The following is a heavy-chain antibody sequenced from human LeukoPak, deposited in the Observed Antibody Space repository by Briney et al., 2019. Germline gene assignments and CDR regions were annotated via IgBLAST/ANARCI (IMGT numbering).Heavy chain of an antibody. D-gene: IGHD1/OR15-1a*01. J-gene: IGHJ4*02. V-gene: IGHV4-4*07. CDR2: IYSSGST. Sequence: PSETLSLTCTVSGGSISSYYWSWIRQPAGKGLEWIGRIYSSGSTNYNPSLNSRVTMSVDTSKNQFSLKLTSVTAAAPAVYYCAGDSRNSWTFAYWGKGTLVTVSS. CDR3: AGDSRNSWTFAY. CDR1: GGSISSYY.